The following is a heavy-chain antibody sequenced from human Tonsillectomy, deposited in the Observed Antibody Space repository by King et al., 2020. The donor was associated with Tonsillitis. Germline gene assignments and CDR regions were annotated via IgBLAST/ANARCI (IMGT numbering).Heavy chain of an antibody. CDR1: GFTFSSYG. J-gene: IGHJ4*02. Sequence: VQLVESGGGVVQPGRSLRLSCAASGFTFSSYGMHWVRQAPGKGLEWGAVISYDGSNKYYADSVKGRFTISRDNSKNTLYPQMYSLRADDTAVYYCANAGTSGWYYWGQGTLVTVSS. CDR3: ANAGTSGWYY. V-gene: IGHV3-30*18. D-gene: IGHD6-19*01. CDR2: ISYDGSNK.